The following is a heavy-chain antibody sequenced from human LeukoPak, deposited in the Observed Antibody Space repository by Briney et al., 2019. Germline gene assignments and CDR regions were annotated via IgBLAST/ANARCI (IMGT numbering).Heavy chain of an antibody. D-gene: IGHD5-18*01. CDR1: GYTFTGYY. Sequence: ASVKVSCKASGYTFTGYYMHWVRQAPGQGLEWMGWINPNSGGTNYAQKFQGRVTMTRDTSISTAYMELSRLRSDDTAVYYCARGFSRVDTAMADFDYWGQGTLVTVSS. J-gene: IGHJ4*02. V-gene: IGHV1-2*02. CDR3: ARGFSRVDTAMADFDY. CDR2: INPNSGGT.